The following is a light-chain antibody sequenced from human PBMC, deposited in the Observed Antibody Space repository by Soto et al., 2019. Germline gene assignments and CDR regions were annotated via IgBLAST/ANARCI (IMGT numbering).Light chain of an antibody. CDR2: GAS. Sequence: EIVLTQSPGTLSLSPGERATLSCRASQSVSSRYLAWYQQKPGQAPRLLIYGASSRATGIPDRFSGSWSGTDFYITISRLLPEDFAVYYCQQYGRSPMYTFVQGTKLEIK. V-gene: IGKV3-20*01. CDR3: QQYGRSPMYT. CDR1: QSVSSRY. J-gene: IGKJ2*01.